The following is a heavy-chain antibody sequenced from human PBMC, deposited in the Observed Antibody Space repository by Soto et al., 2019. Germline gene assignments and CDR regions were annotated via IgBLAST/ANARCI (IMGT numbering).Heavy chain of an antibody. CDR1: GFTFSNYF. Sequence: PGGSLRLSCTVSGFTFSNYFMAWVLQAPGKGLEWVGRIRNKANGHTTEYAASVKGRFTISRDDSKNSMYLQMNSVTIEDAAVYYCVRGHNSFDYWGQGTLVTVSS. CDR3: VRGHNSFDY. J-gene: IGHJ5*01. V-gene: IGHV3-72*01. CDR2: IRNKANGHTT.